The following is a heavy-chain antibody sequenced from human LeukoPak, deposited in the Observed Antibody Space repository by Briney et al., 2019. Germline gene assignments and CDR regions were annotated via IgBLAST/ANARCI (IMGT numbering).Heavy chain of an antibody. D-gene: IGHD3-22*01. CDR2: IYYSGST. CDR3: ARSPSITMIVVAGAFDI. CDR1: GGSISSGDYY. V-gene: IGHV4-30-4*01. J-gene: IGHJ3*02. Sequence: SQTLSLTCTVSGGSISSGDYYWSWIRQPPGKGLEWIRYIYYSGSTYYNPSLKSRVTISVDTSKNQFSLKLSSVTAADTAVYYCARSPSITMIVVAGAFDIWGQGTMVTVSS.